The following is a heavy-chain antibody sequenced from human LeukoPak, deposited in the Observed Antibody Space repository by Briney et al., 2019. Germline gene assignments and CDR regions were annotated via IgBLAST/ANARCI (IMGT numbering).Heavy chain of an antibody. CDR1: GYTFTSYG. J-gene: IGHJ4*02. CDR2: ISAYNGNT. V-gene: IGHV1-18*01. Sequence: GASVKVSCKASGYTFTSYGISWVRQAPGQGLEWMGWISAYNGNTNYAQKLQGRVTMTTDTSTSTAYMELRSLRSDDTAVYYCARDPNPSEGDIVVVPAAPGDYWGQGTLVTVSS. D-gene: IGHD2-2*01. CDR3: ARDPNPSEGDIVVVPAAPGDY.